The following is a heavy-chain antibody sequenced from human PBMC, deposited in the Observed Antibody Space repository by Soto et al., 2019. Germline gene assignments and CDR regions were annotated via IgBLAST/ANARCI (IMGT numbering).Heavy chain of an antibody. CDR2: INPSSDTT. V-gene: IGHV1-46*01. J-gene: IGHJ6*02. D-gene: IGHD5-12*01. Sequence: ASVKVCCKAAGYTFTRYYMHWVRQAPGQGLEWMGIINPSSDTTSYAQKFQGRVTMTRDTSTSTVYMELSSLKSEDTAVYYCARDPYSGSTYYGMDVWGQGTTVNVS. CDR1: GYTFTRYY. CDR3: ARDPYSGSTYYGMDV.